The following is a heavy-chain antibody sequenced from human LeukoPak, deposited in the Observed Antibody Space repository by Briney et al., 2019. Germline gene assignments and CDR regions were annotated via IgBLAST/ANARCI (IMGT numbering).Heavy chain of an antibody. D-gene: IGHD6-13*01. V-gene: IGHV4-39*07. CDR3: ARGGGAAAGTYQSSTGFDY. Sequence: PSETLSLTCTVSGGSISSSSYYWGWIRQPPGKGLEWIGSIYYSGDTYYNPSVKSRISLLVVSSKNQFSLKLRSVTGADTAVYYCARGGGAAAGTYQSSTGFDYWGQGTLVTVSS. CDR1: GGSISSSSYY. CDR2: IYYSGDT. J-gene: IGHJ4*02.